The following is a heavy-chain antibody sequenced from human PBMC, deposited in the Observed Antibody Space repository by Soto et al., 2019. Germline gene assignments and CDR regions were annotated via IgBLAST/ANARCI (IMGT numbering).Heavy chain of an antibody. CDR3: ARRVPLFYFDY. J-gene: IGHJ4*02. Sequence: SETLSLTCTVSGGSISSYYWSWIRQPPGKGLEWIGYIYYSGSTNYNPSLKSRVTISVDTSKNQFSLKLSSVTAADTAVYYCARRVPLFYFDYWGQGTLVTVSS. CDR1: GGSISSYY. CDR2: IYYSGST. V-gene: IGHV4-59*08.